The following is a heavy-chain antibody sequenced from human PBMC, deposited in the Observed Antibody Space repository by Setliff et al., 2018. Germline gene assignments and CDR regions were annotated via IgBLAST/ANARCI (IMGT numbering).Heavy chain of an antibody. V-gene: IGHV4-59*08. CDR3: ARAPDSGTYYNLYPYYNDV. J-gene: IGHJ6*03. Sequence: PSETLSLTCNVSGGSISGYYWSWIRQPPGKGLEWIGNIYSSGSIKYNPSLRGRVTISVDTVKNQFSLRLSSLTAADTAVYYCARAPDSGTYYNLYPYYNDVWGKGTTVTVSS. CDR1: GGSISGYY. CDR2: IYSSGSI. D-gene: IGHD1-26*01.